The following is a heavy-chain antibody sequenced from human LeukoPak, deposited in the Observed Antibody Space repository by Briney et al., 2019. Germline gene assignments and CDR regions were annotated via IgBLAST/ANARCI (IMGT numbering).Heavy chain of an antibody. CDR1: GFTFSSYA. CDR3: AKPNYYDSTGFPFDY. CDR2: ISGSGAYT. V-gene: IGHV3-23*01. J-gene: IGHJ4*02. Sequence: GGSLRLSCAASGFTFSSYAMSWVRQAPGKGLEWVSAISGSGAYTYYADSVKGRFTISRDNSKSTLYLQMNSLRAEDTAVYYCAKPNYYDSTGFPFDYWGQGTLVTVSS. D-gene: IGHD3-22*01.